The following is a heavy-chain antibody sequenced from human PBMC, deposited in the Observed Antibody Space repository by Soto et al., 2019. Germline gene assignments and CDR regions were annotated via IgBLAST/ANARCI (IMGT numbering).Heavy chain of an antibody. CDR2: IYHSGST. CDR3: ASLSGDFYVSGSPAHYYYGRDF. D-gene: IGHD3-10*01. V-gene: IGHV4-4*02. Sequence: SETLSLTCAVSGGSISSSNWWSWVRQPPGKGLEWIGEIYHSGSTNYNPSLKSRVTISVDKSKNQFSLKLSSVTAADTAVYYCASLSGDFYVSGSPAHYYYGRDFGAQGTTVTVPS. J-gene: IGHJ6*02. CDR1: GGSISSSNW.